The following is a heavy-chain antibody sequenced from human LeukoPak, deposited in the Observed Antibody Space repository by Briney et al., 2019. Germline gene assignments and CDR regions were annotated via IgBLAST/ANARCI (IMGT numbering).Heavy chain of an antibody. D-gene: IGHD3-22*01. CDR2: ISYDGSNK. CDR3: ARDSRRSLYYDSSGYYREYFDY. Sequence: GGSLRLSCAASGSTFSSYAMNWVRQAPGKGLEWVAVISYDGSNKYYADSVKGRFTISRDNSKNTLYLQMNSLRAEDTAVYYCARDSRRSLYYDSSGYYREYFDYWGQGTLVTVSS. J-gene: IGHJ4*02. V-gene: IGHV3-30*04. CDR1: GSTFSSYA.